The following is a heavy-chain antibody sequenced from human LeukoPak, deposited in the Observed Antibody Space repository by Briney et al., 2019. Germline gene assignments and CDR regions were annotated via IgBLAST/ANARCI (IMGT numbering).Heavy chain of an antibody. D-gene: IGHD4-17*01. CDR3: ARAGGSTVSHSDY. V-gene: IGHV3-9*01. J-gene: IGHJ4*02. CDR2: ISWNSGSI. Sequence: GGSLRLSCAASGFTFDDYAMHWVRQAPGKGLEWVSGISWNSGSIGYADSVKGRFTISRDNAKNSLYLQMNSLRAEDTAVYYCARAGGSTVSHSDYWGQGTLVTVSS. CDR1: GFTFDDYA.